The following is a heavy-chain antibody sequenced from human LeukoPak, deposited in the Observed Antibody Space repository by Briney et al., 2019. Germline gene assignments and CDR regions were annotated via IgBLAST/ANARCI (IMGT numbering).Heavy chain of an antibody. V-gene: IGHV1-18*01. CDR3: AKDSTSMVGFYSYGMDV. J-gene: IGHJ6*02. Sequence: ASVKVSCKPSGYTFTSFGISCVRQAPGQGVEGMGWMSAYNGNTRYAQKLQRRVAMPTGTSTSTAYKELSSLRSDVTAVDYGAKDSTSMVGFYSYGMDVWGQGTTVTVSS. D-gene: IGHD2-8*01. CDR2: MSAYNGNT. CDR1: GYTFTSFG.